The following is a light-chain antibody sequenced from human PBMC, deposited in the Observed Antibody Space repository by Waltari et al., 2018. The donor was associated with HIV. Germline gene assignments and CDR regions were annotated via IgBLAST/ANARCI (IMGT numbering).Light chain of an antibody. CDR3: QQYNTDPS. Sequence: DIHMTQFPSTLSAFLGDRVTITCRASQSVGSWLAWDQHKTGKAPTLLIHKASGLESGVSSRFSGSGSETEFTLIIDSLEPDDFATYYCQQYNTDPSFGQGTRLEMK. CDR1: QSVGSW. J-gene: IGKJ5*01. V-gene: IGKV1-5*03. CDR2: KAS.